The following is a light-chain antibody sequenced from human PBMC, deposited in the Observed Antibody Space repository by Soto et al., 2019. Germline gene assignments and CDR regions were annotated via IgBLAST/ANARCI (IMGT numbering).Light chain of an antibody. Sequence: QSVLTQPPSASGTPGQRFTISCSGSSSNIGSKTVNWYQQLPGTVPKLLIYNSYQRPSGVPDRFSASKSGTSASLAISGLQSEDEADYYCSSWDASLNGYVFGTGTKVTVL. CDR3: SSWDASLNGYV. CDR2: NSY. CDR1: SSNIGSKT. V-gene: IGLV1-44*01. J-gene: IGLJ1*01.